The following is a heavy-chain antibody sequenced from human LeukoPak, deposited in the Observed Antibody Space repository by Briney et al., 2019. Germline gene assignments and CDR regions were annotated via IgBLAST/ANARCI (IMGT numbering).Heavy chain of an antibody. D-gene: IGHD4-17*01. CDR3: ARAAVTTSRYFQH. CDR1: GGSFTNYF. V-gene: IGHV4-59*01. CDR2: IYNSGHT. Sequence: SETLSLTCTVSGGSFTNYFWSWIRQPPGKGLEWIGYIYNSGHTNYNPSLKSRVTISEDTSKNQLSLKLSSVTAADTAVYYCARAAVTTSRYFQHWGQGTLVTVSS. J-gene: IGHJ1*01.